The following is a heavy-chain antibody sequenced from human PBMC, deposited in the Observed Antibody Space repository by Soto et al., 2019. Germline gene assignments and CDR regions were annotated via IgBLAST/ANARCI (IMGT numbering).Heavy chain of an antibody. CDR1: GFTFSSYS. J-gene: IGHJ4*02. Sequence: GGSLRLSCAASGFTFSSYSMNWVRQAPGKGLEWVSSISSSSSYIYYADSVKGRFTISRDNAKNSLYLQMNSLRAEDTAVYYCARDVWDSKRVADPVDYWGQGTLVTVSS. D-gene: IGHD6-19*01. CDR2: ISSSSSYI. V-gene: IGHV3-21*01. CDR3: ARDVWDSKRVADPVDY.